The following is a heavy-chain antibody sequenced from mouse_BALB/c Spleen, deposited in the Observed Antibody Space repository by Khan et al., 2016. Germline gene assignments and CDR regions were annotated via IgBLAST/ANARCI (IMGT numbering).Heavy chain of an antibody. CDR2: IWSDGST. CDR3: ARHDGYYYAMDY. V-gene: IGHV2-6-2*01. J-gene: IGHJ4*01. Sequence: QVQLQQSGPDLVAPSQSLSITCTVSGFSLTSYGVHWVRQPPGKGLEWLVVIWSDGSTTYNSALKSRLSISKDNSKSQVFLKMNSLQTDDTAMYXCARHDGYYYAMDYWGQGTSVTVSS. D-gene: IGHD2-3*01. CDR1: GFSLTSYG.